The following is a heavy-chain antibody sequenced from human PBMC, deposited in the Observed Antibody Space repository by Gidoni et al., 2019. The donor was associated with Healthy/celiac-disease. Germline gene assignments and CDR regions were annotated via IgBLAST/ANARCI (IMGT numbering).Heavy chain of an antibody. CDR2: ISSSSSYI. D-gene: IGHD3-10*01. Sequence: EVQLVESGGGLVKPGGSLRLSCAASGFTFSSYSMNWVRQAPGKGLEWVSSISSSSSYIYYADSVKGRFTISRDNAKNSLYLQMNSLRAEDTAVYYCARAWFGELPCDYWGQGTLVTVSS. J-gene: IGHJ4*02. V-gene: IGHV3-21*01. CDR1: GFTFSSYS. CDR3: ARAWFGELPCDY.